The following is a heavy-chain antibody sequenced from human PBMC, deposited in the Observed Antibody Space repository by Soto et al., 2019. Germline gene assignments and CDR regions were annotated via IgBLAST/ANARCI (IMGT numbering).Heavy chain of an antibody. J-gene: IGHJ4*02. CDR3: AKDNGNYGSGTFAH. D-gene: IGHD3-16*01. CDR1: GFTFSSYA. V-gene: IGHV3-23*01. Sequence: GGSLRLSCAASGFTFSSYAMSWVRQAPGKGLEWVSLLSGAADSTHYADSVKGRFTIPRDDSKATLYLQMTGLRAEDTAVYYCAKDNGNYGSGTFAHWGPGTLVTSP. CDR2: LSGAADST.